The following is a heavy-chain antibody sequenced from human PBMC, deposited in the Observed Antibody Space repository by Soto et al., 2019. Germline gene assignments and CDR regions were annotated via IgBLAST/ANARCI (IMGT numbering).Heavy chain of an antibody. D-gene: IGHD6-19*01. CDR1: GFSFSISP. V-gene: IGHV3-30-3*01. CDR3: ASDPKNSGGKQWAPNSSDS. CDR2: ISYDGTNK. J-gene: IGHJ4*02. Sequence: PVGSLSLSCAASGFSFSISPMHWVRQAPGKGPEWVALISYDGTNKFYADSVKGRFTISRDDSKSTLYLQVDSMRHEDAAVYYCASDPKNSGGKQWAPNSSDSWGQGTPLTVPS.